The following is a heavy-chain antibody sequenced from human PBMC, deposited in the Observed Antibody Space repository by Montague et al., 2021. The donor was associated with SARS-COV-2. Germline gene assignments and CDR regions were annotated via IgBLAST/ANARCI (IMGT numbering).Heavy chain of an antibody. V-gene: IGHV4-59*01. CDR1: GGSISSYY. J-gene: IGHJ3*02. CDR2: IYHSGST. D-gene: IGHD6-19*01. CDR3: ARGSGWMGNAFDI. Sequence: SETLSLTCTVSGGSISSYYWSWIRQPPGKGLEWIGYIYHSGSTNYNPSLKSRVTTSVDTSKNQFSLKLSSVTAADTAVYYCARGSGWMGNAFDIWGQGTMVTVSS.